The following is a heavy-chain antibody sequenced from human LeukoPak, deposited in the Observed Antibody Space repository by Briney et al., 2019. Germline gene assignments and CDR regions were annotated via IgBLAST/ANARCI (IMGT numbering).Heavy chain of an antibody. CDR2: IYGNGAGV. Sequence: GGSLRLSYAASGSPFSTYAMNWVRQAPGKGLEWVSGIYGNGAGVQYADSVKGRFTISRDNSKNTLYLQMNSLRAEDTALYYCAKDRLPDGRWSLDYWGQGTLVTVPS. V-gene: IGHV3-23*01. D-gene: IGHD6-13*01. CDR3: AKDRLPDGRWSLDY. CDR1: GSPFSTYA. J-gene: IGHJ4*02.